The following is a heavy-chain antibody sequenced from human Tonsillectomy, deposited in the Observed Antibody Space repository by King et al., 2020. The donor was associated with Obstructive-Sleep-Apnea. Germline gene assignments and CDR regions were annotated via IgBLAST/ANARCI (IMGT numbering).Heavy chain of an antibody. Sequence: VQLVESGGGLVQPGGCLRLSCSASGFTCSGYAMIWVRQAPWTGLEWVSTISVGGDSTSYAGSVKGRFTISRDNSKDTLYLQMNSLRADETAVYYCANLGTGWDYWGQGTLVTVSS. D-gene: IGHD3/OR15-3a*01. CDR2: ISVGGDST. CDR1: GFTCSGYA. CDR3: ANLGTGWDY. J-gene: IGHJ4*02. V-gene: IGHV3-23*04.